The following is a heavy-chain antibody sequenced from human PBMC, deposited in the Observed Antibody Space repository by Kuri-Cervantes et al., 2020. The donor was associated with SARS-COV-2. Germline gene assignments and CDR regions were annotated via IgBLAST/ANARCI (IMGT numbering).Heavy chain of an antibody. D-gene: IGHD7-27*01. V-gene: IGHV4-34*01. Sequence: GSLRLSCEVYGGSLSYYYWSWVRQPPGKGLEWIGEINHSGSTNYNPSLKSRVTISGDTSKNQFSLKLSSVTAADTAVYYCARAEPGLGWFFDLWGRGTLVTVSS. J-gene: IGHJ2*01. CDR3: ARAEPGLGWFFDL. CDR2: INHSGST. CDR1: GGSLSYYY.